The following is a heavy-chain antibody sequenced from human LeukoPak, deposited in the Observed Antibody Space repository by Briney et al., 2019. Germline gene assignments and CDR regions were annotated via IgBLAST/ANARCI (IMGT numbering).Heavy chain of an antibody. CDR1: GFTLSSYS. V-gene: IGHV3-48*01. D-gene: IGHD6-6*01. CDR3: ARGQKVGAARRVVQFDY. J-gene: IGHJ4*02. CDR2: ISSSSSTI. Sequence: GGSLRLSCAASGFTLSSYSMNWVRQAPGKGLEWVSYISSSSSTIYYADSVKGRFTISRDNAKNSLYLQMNSLRAEDTAVYYCARGQKVGAARRVVQFDYWGQGTLVTVSS.